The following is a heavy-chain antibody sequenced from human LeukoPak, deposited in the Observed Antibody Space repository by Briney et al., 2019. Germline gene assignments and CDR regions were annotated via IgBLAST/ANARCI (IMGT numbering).Heavy chain of an antibody. CDR2: IYSSGST. J-gene: IGHJ5*02. CDR1: GGSISSYY. D-gene: IGHD2-15*01. V-gene: IGHV4-4*09. CDR3: ASHSSVGRGWFDP. Sequence: SETLSLTCTVSGGSISSYYWSWIRQPPGKGLEWIGYIYSSGSTNYNPSLKSRVTISVDTSKNQFSLNLTSVTAADTAVYYCASHSSVGRGWFDPWGQGTRVTVSS.